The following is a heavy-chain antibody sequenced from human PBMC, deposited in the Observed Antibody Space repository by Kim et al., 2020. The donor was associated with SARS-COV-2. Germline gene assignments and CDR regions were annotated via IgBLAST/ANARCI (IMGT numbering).Heavy chain of an antibody. V-gene: IGHV4-30-2*05. Sequence: YYTPSLKSRLTISLGTSESQFSLRLSSVTAADTAVYYCARRRAARAQFDYWGQGTLVTVSS. J-gene: IGHJ4*02. CDR3: ARRRAARAQFDY. D-gene: IGHD6-6*01.